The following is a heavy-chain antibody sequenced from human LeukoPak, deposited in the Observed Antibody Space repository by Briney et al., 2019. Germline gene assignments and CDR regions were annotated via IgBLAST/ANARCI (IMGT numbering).Heavy chain of an antibody. CDR3: AKGFTSRSRYEGIDY. D-gene: IGHD6-13*01. J-gene: IGHJ4*02. Sequence: GGSLRLSCAASGFTFSSYAMSWVRQAPGKGLEWVSAISGSGGSTYYADSVKGRFTISRDNSKNTLYLQMNSLRAEDTAVYYCAKGFTSRSRYEGIDYWGQGALVTVSS. CDR2: ISGSGGST. CDR1: GFTFSSYA. V-gene: IGHV3-23*01.